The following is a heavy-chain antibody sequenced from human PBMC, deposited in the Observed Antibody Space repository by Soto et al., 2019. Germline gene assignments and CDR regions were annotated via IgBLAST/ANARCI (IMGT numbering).Heavy chain of an antibody. D-gene: IGHD3-10*01. V-gene: IGHV4-34*01. CDR2: INQSGST. CDR3: ARGTVITMLRGHNYRCGMDV. J-gene: IGHJ6*02. Sequence: QVQLQQWGAGLLKPSETLSLTCAVYGGSFSGYYWSWIRRPPGKGLEWIGEINQSGSTSYNPSLRSRVTISVDMSKNHFSLKLSSVTAADTAAYYCARGTVITMLRGHNYRCGMDVWGQGTTVTVS. CDR1: GGSFSGYY.